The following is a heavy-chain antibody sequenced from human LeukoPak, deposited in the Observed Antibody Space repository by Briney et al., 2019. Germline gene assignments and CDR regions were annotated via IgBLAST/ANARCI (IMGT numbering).Heavy chain of an antibody. CDR3: AKHTQMATILVYFDY. V-gene: IGHV3-23*01. D-gene: IGHD5-24*01. CDR1: GFTFSSYA. J-gene: IGHJ4*02. CDR2: ISGSGGST. Sequence: PGGSLRLSCAASGFTFSSYAMSWVRQAPGKGLEWVSAISGSGGSTYYADSVKGRFTVSRDNSKNTLYLQMDSLRAEDTAVHYCAKHTQMATILVYFDYWGQGTLVTVSS.